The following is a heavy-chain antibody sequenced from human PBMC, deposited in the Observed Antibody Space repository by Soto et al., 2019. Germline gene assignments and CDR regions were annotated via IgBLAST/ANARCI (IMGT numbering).Heavy chain of an antibody. CDR2: ISGSGGST. CDR1: GFTFSSYA. CDR3: TRASDYEKKNDKNFDY. V-gene: IGHV3-23*01. Sequence: GGSLRLSCAASGFTFSSYAMSWVRQAPGKGLEWVAAISGSGGSTYYADSVKGRFTISRDNSKNTLYLQMNSLRAEDTAVYYFTRASDYEKKNDKNFDYWGQGTLVTVSS. D-gene: IGHD5-12*01. J-gene: IGHJ4*02.